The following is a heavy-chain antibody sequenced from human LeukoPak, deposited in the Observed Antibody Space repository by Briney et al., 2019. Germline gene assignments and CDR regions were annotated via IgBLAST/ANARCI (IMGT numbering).Heavy chain of an antibody. CDR2: ISSSENTI. J-gene: IGHJ6*03. CDR3: AREGYYGSGSFRPYYYYYMDV. D-gene: IGHD3-10*01. V-gene: IGHV3-48*03. CDR1: GFTFSTYE. Sequence: PGGSLRLSCAASGFTFSTYEMNWVRQAPGKGLESVSYISSSENTIYYADSVKGRFTISRDNAKNSLYLQMNSLRAEDTAVYYCAREGYYGSGSFRPYYYYYMDVWGKGTTVTISS.